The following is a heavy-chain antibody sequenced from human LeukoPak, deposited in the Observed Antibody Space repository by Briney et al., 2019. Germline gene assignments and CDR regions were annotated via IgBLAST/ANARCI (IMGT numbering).Heavy chain of an antibody. Sequence: GGSLRLSCAASGFTFSDYYMSWIRQAPGKGLEWVSYISSSGSTIYYADSVKGRFTISRDNAKNSLYLQMNSLRAEDTAVYYCARAMGGSYWDHSVDAFDIWGQGTMVTVSS. J-gene: IGHJ3*02. V-gene: IGHV3-11*04. D-gene: IGHD1-26*01. CDR3: ARAMGGSYWDHSVDAFDI. CDR2: ISSSGSTI. CDR1: GFTFSDYY.